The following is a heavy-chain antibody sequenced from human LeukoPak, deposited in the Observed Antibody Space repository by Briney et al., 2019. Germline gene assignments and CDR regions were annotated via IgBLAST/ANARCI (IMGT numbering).Heavy chain of an antibody. CDR3: ARDEEMATISLIDAFDI. CDR2: ISGSGGST. D-gene: IGHD5-24*01. V-gene: IGHV3-23*01. CDR1: GFTFSSYA. Sequence: PGGSLRLSCAASGFTFSSYAMSWVRQAPGKGLEWVSAISGSGGSTYYADSVKGRFTISRDNSKNTLYLQMNSLRAGDAAVYYCARDEEMATISLIDAFDIWGQGTMVTVSS. J-gene: IGHJ3*02.